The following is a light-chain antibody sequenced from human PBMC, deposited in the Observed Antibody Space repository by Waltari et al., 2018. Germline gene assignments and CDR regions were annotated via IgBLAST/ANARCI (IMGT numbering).Light chain of an antibody. J-gene: IGLJ3*02. Sequence: QSALTQPASVSGSPGQSITISCTGSSSDVGTYKFVSWYQQHPGKAPKLMIYEINQRPSGISNRFSGSKFGNTAVLTISGLQTYDEADYYCCSYVTGDTWVFGGGTRVAVL. CDR3: CSYVTGDTWV. CDR2: EIN. CDR1: SSDVGTYKF. V-gene: IGLV2-23*02.